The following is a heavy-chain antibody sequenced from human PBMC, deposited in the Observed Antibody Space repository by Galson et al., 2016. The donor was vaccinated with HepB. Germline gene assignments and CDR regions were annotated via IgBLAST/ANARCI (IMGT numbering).Heavy chain of an antibody. CDR3: AKEVGTVHPSNWFDP. CDR1: GFTFDDYA. V-gene: IGHV3-23*01. CDR2: ISRSGDAT. Sequence: SLRLSCAASGFTFDDYAMHWVRQAPGKGLEWVSGISRSGDATYYADSVKGRFTIFRDNSKDTLYLQMNSLRAEDTAVYYCAKEVGTVHPSNWFDPWGQGTLVTISS. J-gene: IGHJ5*02. D-gene: IGHD1-26*01.